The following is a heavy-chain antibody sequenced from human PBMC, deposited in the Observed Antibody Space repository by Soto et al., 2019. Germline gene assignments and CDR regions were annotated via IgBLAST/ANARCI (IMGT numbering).Heavy chain of an antibody. J-gene: IGHJ5*02. D-gene: IGHD2-2*01. CDR3: VRVPDR. Sequence: TSETLSLTCAVSGGSISSGGYSWSWIRQPPGKGLEWIGYMYHSGSTYYNPSLKSRVTISVDRSKNQFSLKLSSVTAADTAVYYCVRVPDRWGQGTMVTVSS. CDR2: MYHSGST. CDR1: GGSISSGGYS. V-gene: IGHV4-30-2*01.